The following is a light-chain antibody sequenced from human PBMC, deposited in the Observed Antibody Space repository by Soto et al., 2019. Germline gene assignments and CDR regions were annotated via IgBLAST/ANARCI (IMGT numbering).Light chain of an antibody. V-gene: IGLV1-47*02. CDR1: DSNIGSNS. CDR3: AAWDASLSACV. J-gene: IGLJ1*01. Sequence: QSALTQPPSASGTAGQGVTISCSGGDSNIGSNSVYWYQHLPRTAPKLLIYYNNQRPSGVPDRFAGSRSGTSASLAIVGLRSEDEAVYYCAAWDASLSACVFGNGTKVTVL. CDR2: YNN.